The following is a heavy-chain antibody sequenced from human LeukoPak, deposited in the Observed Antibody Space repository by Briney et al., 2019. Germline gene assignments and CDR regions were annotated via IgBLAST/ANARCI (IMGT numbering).Heavy chain of an antibody. D-gene: IGHD3-22*01. J-gene: IGHJ2*01. V-gene: IGHV4-38-2*02. CDR1: GYSISSGYY. CDR3: ARDRDYDSSGHLDWYFDL. CDR2: IYYSGST. Sequence: SETLSLTCTVSGYSISSGYYWGWIRQPPGKGLEWIGSIYYSGSTYYNPSLKSRVTISVDTSKSQFSLRLSSVTAADTAVYYCARDRDYDSSGHLDWYFDLWGRGTLVTVSS.